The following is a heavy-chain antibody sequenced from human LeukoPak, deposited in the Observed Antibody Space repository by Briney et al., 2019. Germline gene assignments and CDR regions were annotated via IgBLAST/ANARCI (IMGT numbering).Heavy chain of an antibody. CDR3: ARHLGSSSLSEFDY. Sequence: KPSETLSLTCTVSGGSISSYYWSWIRQPPGKGLEWIGYIYYSGSTNYNPSLKSRVTISVDTSKNQFSLKLSSVTAADTAVYYCARHLGSSSLSEFDYWGQGTLVTVSS. J-gene: IGHJ4*02. CDR2: IYYSGST. D-gene: IGHD6-13*01. V-gene: IGHV4-59*08. CDR1: GGSISSYY.